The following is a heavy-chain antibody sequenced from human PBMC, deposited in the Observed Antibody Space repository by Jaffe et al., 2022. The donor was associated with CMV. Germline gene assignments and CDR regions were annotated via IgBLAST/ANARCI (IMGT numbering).Heavy chain of an antibody. CDR2: IYYSGST. V-gene: IGHV4-39*01. CDR3: ASVQGGYYHGYYFDY. Sequence: QLQLQESGPGLVKPSETLSLTCTVSGGSISSSSYYWGWIRQPPGKGLEWIGSIYYSGSTYYNPSLKSRVTISVDTSKNQFSLKLSSVTAADTAVYYCASVQGGYYHGYYFDYWGQGTLVTVSS. J-gene: IGHJ4*02. D-gene: IGHD3-22*01. CDR1: GGSISSSSYY.